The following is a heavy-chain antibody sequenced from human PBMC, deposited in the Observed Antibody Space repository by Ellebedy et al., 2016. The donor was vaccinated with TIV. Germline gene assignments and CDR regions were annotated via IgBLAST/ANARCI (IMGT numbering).Heavy chain of an antibody. D-gene: IGHD5-24*01. CDR2: ISDDGNNK. CDR3: ARQMAGTAMDY. J-gene: IGHJ4*02. V-gene: IGHV3-30-3*01. Sequence: GESLKISCAASGITFSGYPLHWVRQAPGKGLEWVAVISDDGNNKYYSDSVKGRFTISRDNSKNTLYLQMNSLRGEDTAVFYCARQMAGTAMDYWGQGTLVTVSS. CDR1: GITFSGYP.